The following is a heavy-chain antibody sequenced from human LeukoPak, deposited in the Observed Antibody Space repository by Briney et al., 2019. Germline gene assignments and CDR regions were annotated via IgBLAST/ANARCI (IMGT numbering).Heavy chain of an antibody. Sequence: SVKVSCTASGFTFTSSAVQWVRQARGQRLEWIGWIVVGSGNTNYAQKFQERVTITRDMSTSTAYMELSSLRSEDTAVYYCAADRYNWNYVANYWGQGTLVTVSS. CDR2: IVVGSGNT. J-gene: IGHJ4*02. D-gene: IGHD1-7*01. CDR1: GFTFTSSA. CDR3: AADRYNWNYVANY. V-gene: IGHV1-58*01.